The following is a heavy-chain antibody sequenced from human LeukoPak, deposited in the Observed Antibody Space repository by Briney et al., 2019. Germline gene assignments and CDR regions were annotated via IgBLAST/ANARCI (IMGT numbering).Heavy chain of an antibody. CDR2: INSDGSIT. CDR1: GFTVSSNY. V-gene: IGHV3-74*03. CDR3: ARGRYYGMDV. J-gene: IGHJ6*02. Sequence: PGGSLRLSCAAAGFTVSSNYMSWVRQAPGKGLVWVSGINSDGSITTYADSVKGRFTISRDNAENTLYLQMNSLRAEDTAVYYCARGRYYGMDVWGQGTTVTVSS.